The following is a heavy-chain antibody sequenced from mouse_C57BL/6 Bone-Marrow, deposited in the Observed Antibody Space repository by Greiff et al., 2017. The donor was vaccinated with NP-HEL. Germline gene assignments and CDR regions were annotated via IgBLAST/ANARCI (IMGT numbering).Heavy chain of an antibody. D-gene: IGHD2-1*01. CDR2: IYPGNSDT. V-gene: IGHV1-5*01. CDR1: GYTFTSYW. Sequence: EVQLVESGTVLARPGASVKMSCKTSGYTFTSYWMHWVKQRPGQGLEWIGAIYPGNSDTSYNQKFKGKAKLTAVTSASTAYMELSSLTNEDSAVYYCTRRFYYGNHWYFDVWGTGTTVTVSS. J-gene: IGHJ1*03. CDR3: TRRFYYGNHWYFDV.